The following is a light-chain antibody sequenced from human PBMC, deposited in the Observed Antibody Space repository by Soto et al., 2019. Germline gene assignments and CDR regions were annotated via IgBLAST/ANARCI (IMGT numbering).Light chain of an antibody. CDR3: LSDNDWPFA. CDR2: GVS. J-gene: IGKJ2*01. V-gene: IGKV3-15*01. Sequence: DIVLTQSPATLSVSPGDTVTLSCRASESLFGFLAWYQQKPGQAPRLLMYGVSTRATGIPARFSGGGSATDFTLTISSLQSEDSAFYFCLSDNDWPFASGLGTRLEI. CDR1: ESLFGF.